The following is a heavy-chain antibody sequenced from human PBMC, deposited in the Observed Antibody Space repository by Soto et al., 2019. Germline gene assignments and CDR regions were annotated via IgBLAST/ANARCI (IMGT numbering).Heavy chain of an antibody. V-gene: IGHV3-21*01. D-gene: IGHD6-19*01. Sequence: PGGSLRLSCAASGFSFSSYTMNWVRQAPGKGLDWVSAISPTSSYIYYADSVKGRVTISRDNAKNSLYLQLNSLIAEDTAVYYCAIDSPPPAPYSSAWTGWFDPWGQGTLVTFSS. CDR1: GFSFSSYT. CDR3: AIDSPPPAPYSSAWTGWFDP. J-gene: IGHJ5*02. CDR2: ISPTSSYI.